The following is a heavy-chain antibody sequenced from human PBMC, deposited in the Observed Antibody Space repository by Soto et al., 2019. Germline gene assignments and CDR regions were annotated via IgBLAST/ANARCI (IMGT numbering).Heavy chain of an antibody. V-gene: IGHV6-1*01. CDR3: ARAAPYSSSWPAYYYYGMDV. CDR1: GDRVSSNSAA. D-gene: IGHD6-13*01. J-gene: IGHJ6*02. Sequence: SQTLSLTCAISGDRVSSNSAAWNWIRQSPSRGLEWLGRTYYRSKWYNDYAVSVKSRITINPDTSKNQFSLQLNSVTPEDTAVYYCARAAPYSSSWPAYYYYGMDVWGQGTTVTVSS. CDR2: TYYRSKWYN.